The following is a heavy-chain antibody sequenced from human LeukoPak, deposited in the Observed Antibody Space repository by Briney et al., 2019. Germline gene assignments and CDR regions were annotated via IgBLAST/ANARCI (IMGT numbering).Heavy chain of an antibody. CDR1: GYTFTSYG. CDR2: ISAYNGNT. D-gene: IGHD1-26*01. J-gene: IGHJ4*02. V-gene: IGHV1-18*01. Sequence: ASVKVSCKASGYTFTSYGISWVRQAPGQGLEWMGWISAYNGNTNYAQKLQGRVTMTTDTSTSTAYMELRSLRSDDTAVYYCARGKKSGSYYVHFDYWGQGTLVTVSS. CDR3: ARGKKSGSYYVHFDY.